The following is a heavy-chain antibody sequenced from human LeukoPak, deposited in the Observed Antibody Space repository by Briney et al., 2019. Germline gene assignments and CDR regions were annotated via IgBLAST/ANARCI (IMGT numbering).Heavy chain of an antibody. CDR2: IYYSGST. CDR1: GGSISSYY. D-gene: IGHD2-2*01. Sequence: PSETLSLTCTVSGGSISSYYWSWIRQPPGKGLEWIGYIYYSGSTYYNPSLKSRVTISVDTSKNQFSLKLSSVTAADTAVYYCARLVRDIVVVPAAIYFDYWGQGTLVTVSS. J-gene: IGHJ4*02. V-gene: IGHV4-59*04. CDR3: ARLVRDIVVVPAAIYFDY.